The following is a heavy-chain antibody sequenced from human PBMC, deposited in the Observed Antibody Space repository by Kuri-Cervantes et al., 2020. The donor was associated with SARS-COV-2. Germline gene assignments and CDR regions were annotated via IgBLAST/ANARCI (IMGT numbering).Heavy chain of an antibody. CDR1: GFTVSSNY. D-gene: IGHD2/OR15-2a*01. V-gene: IGHV3-66*01. J-gene: IGHJ4*02. CDR3: SRDIYCTSNNCYPGTLGY. Sequence: GESLKISCAASGFTVSSNYMSWVRQAPGKGLEWVSVIYSGGSTYYADSVKGRFTISRDNSKNTLYLQMNSLRAEDTAVYYCSRDIYCTSNNCYPGTLGYWGQGTLVTVSS. CDR2: IYSGGST.